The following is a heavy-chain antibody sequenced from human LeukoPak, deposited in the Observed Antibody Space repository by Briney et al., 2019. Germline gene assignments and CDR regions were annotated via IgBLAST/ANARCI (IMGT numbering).Heavy chain of an antibody. CDR3: ARDLRGGTATDY. D-gene: IGHD6-13*01. CDR1: GFTFSSDW. Sequence: PGGSLRLSCAASGFTFSSDWMSWVRQAPGKGLEWVANIKQDGSEKYYVDSVKGRFTISRDNAENSLYLQMNRLRAEDTAVYYCARDLRGGTATDYWGQGTLVTVSS. V-gene: IGHV3-7*01. J-gene: IGHJ4*02. CDR2: IKQDGSEK.